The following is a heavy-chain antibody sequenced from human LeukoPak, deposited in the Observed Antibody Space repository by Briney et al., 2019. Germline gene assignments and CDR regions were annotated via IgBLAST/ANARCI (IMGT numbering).Heavy chain of an antibody. D-gene: IGHD3-10*01. CDR2: IYSSGST. Sequence: SETLSLTCSVSGGSISSYYWSWIRQPAGKGLEWIGRIYSSGSTNYNPSLKTRVTRSLDTSKNQFSLNLTTVTAADTAVYYCARTSARGAQFDYWGQGTLVTVSS. J-gene: IGHJ4*02. V-gene: IGHV4-4*07. CDR3: ARTSARGAQFDY. CDR1: GGSISSYY.